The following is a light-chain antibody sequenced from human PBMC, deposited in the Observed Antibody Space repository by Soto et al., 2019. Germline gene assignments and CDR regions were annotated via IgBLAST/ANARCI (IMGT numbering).Light chain of an antibody. CDR2: DVN. Sequence: QSVLTQPASGSGSPGQSITISCTGTSSDVGAYNFVSWYQQHPGKAPKLMIYDVNNRPSGVSDRFSGSKSGNTASLTISGLRAEDEADYYCNSYTSSSTSYVFGTGTKVTVL. V-gene: IGLV2-14*01. CDR1: SSDVGAYNF. CDR3: NSYTSSSTSYV. J-gene: IGLJ1*01.